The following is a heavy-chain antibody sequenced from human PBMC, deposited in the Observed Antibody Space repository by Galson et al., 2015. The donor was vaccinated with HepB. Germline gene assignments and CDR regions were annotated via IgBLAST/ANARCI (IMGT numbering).Heavy chain of an antibody. CDR2: IYYSGST. CDR3: ARDGIPGGTGYSYGYGWFDP. Sequence: SETLSLTCTVSGGSISSYYRSWIRQPPGKGLEWIGYIYYSGSTNYNPSLKSRVTISVDTSKNQFSLKLSSVTAADTAVYYCARDGIPGGTGYSYGYGWFDPWGQGTLVTVSS. D-gene: IGHD5-18*01. CDR1: GGSISSYY. J-gene: IGHJ5*02. V-gene: IGHV4-59*01.